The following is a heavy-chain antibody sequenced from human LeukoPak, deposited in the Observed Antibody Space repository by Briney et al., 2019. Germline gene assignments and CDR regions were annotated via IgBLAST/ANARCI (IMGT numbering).Heavy chain of an antibody. CDR1: GFTFSSYG. Sequence: GRSLRLSCAASGFTFSSYGMHWVRQAPGKGLGWVAVIWYDGSNKYYADSVKGRFTISRDNSKNTLYLQMNSLRAEDTAVYYCAKGRPEYSSSSLDYWGQGTLVTVSS. D-gene: IGHD6-6*01. J-gene: IGHJ4*02. V-gene: IGHV3-33*06. CDR3: AKGRPEYSSSSLDY. CDR2: IWYDGSNK.